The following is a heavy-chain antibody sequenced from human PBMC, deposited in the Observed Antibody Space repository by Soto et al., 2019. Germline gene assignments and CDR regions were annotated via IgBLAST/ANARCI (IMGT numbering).Heavy chain of an antibody. CDR3: AKRRTRSYGDYCFDY. CDR1: GGTFSSYA. J-gene: IGHJ4*02. D-gene: IGHD4-17*01. CDR2: IIPIFGTA. Sequence: GASVKVSCKASGGTFSSYAISWVRQAPGQGLEWMGGIIPIFGTANYAQKFQGRVTITADESTSTAYMGLSSLRSEDTAVYYCAKRRTRSYGDYCFDYWGQGTLVTVSS. V-gene: IGHV1-69*13.